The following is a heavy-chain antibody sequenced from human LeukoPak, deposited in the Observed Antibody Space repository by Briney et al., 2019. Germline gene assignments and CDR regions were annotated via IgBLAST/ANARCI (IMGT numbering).Heavy chain of an antibody. Sequence: GGSLRLSCAASGFTFSGYWMHWVRQGPGKGLVWVSRINSDGSFTNYADSVKGRFTISRDNSKNTLYLQMNSLRAEDTAAYYCARDYSKGERGYFDYWGQGTLVTVSS. CDR1: GFTFSGYW. CDR2: INSDGSFT. CDR3: ARDYSKGERGYFDY. D-gene: IGHD4-11*01. V-gene: IGHV3-74*01. J-gene: IGHJ4*02.